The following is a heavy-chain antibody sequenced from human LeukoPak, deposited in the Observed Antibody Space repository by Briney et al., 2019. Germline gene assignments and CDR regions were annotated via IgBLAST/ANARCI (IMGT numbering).Heavy chain of an antibody. V-gene: IGHV3-48*01. J-gene: IGHJ4*02. CDR3: AKRSPDVDTGYFDY. CDR2: FSSSSTTI. Sequence: GGSLRLSCAASGFTFSGYSMNWVRQAPGKGLEWVSYFSSSSTTIYYADSVKGRFTISRDNSKNTLNLQMNSLRAEDTAVYDCAKRSPDVDTGYFDYWGQGTLVTVSS. CDR1: GFTFSGYS. D-gene: IGHD1-1*01.